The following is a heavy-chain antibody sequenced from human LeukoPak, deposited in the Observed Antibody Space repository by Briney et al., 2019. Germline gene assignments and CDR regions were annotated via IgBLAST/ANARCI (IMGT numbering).Heavy chain of an antibody. J-gene: IGHJ4*02. CDR3: ARGTGHDYYDSSGYYSEHYYFDY. V-gene: IGHV4-59*01. CDR2: IYYSGST. Sequence: SETLSLTCTVSGGSIRSYYWSWIRQPPGKGLEWIGYIYYSGSTNYNPSLKSRVTISVDTSKNQFSLKLSSVTAADTAVYYCARGTGHDYYDSSGYYSEHYYFDYWGQGTLVTVSS. CDR1: GGSIRSYY. D-gene: IGHD3-22*01.